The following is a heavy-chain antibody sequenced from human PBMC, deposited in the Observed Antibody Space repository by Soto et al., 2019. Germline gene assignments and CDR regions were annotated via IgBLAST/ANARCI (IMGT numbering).Heavy chain of an antibody. CDR2: ISTYSGDT. Sequence: ASVKVSCKASGYTFFTYDISWVRQAPGQGLEWMGWISTYSGDTKYAQKFQGRVTMTTDTSTTTAYLELRSLRSDDTAVYYCARHHGPTTSENWFDPWGQGTLDTAPQ. J-gene: IGHJ5*02. D-gene: IGHD5-12*01. CDR3: ARHHGPTTSENWFDP. V-gene: IGHV1-18*01. CDR1: GYTFFTYD.